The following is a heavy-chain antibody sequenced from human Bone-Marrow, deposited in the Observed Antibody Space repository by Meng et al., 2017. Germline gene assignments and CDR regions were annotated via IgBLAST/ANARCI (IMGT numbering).Heavy chain of an antibody. V-gene: IGHV4-39*07. D-gene: IGHD3-10*01. Sequence: GSLRLSCTVSGGSISSSSYYWGWIRQPPGKGLEWIGSIYYSGSTYYNPSLKSRVTISVDTSKNQFSLKLSSVTAADTAVYYCARVFVGGSADYWGQGTLVTVSS. CDR3: ARVFVGGSADY. J-gene: IGHJ4*02. CDR1: GGSISSSSYY. CDR2: IYYSGST.